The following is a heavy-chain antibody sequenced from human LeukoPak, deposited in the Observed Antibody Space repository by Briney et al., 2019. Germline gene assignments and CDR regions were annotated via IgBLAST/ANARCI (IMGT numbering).Heavy chain of an antibody. CDR1: GFTFSDYY. CDR2: ISSSGSTI. D-gene: IGHD6-13*01. V-gene: IGHV3-11*01. J-gene: IGHJ6*03. CDR3: ARGRVSDYYYYMDV. Sequence: PGGSLRLSCAASGFTFSDYYMSWVRQAPGKGLEWVSYISSSGSTIYYADSVKGRFTISRDNAKNSLSLQMNSLRAEDTAVYYCARGRVSDYYYYMDVWGKGTTVTVSS.